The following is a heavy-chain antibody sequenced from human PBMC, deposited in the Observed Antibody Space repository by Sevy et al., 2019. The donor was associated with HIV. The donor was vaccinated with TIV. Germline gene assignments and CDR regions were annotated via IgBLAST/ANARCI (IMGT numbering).Heavy chain of an antibody. CDR2: ISSDGRNK. D-gene: IGHD3-16*02. Sequence: GGSLRLSCAASGFTFIRYAMNWVRQAPGKGLEWVAVISSDGRNKYYADSVKGRFTISRDNSKNTLYLQMNSLRSEDMAVYYCARDKGESSSSFLGELSYWGQGTLVTVSS. CDR3: ARDKGESSSSFLGELSY. CDR1: GFTFIRYA. J-gene: IGHJ4*02. V-gene: IGHV3-30*04.